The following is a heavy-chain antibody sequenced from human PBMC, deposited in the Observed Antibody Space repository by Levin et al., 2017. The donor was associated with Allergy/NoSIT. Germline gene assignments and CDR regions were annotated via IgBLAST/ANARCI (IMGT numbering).Heavy chain of an antibody. D-gene: IGHD1-26*01. V-gene: IGHV3-48*03. CDR3: ARKSSLIVGGTGELDY. Sequence: GGSLRLSCVASGFTFSSYEMTWVRQAPGKGLEWISYISHGGSATNYADSVKGRFTISRDDARNSVYLQMNSLRAEDTAVYYCARKSSLIVGGTGELDYWGQGTLVTVSS. J-gene: IGHJ4*02. CDR2: ISHGGSAT. CDR1: GFTFSSYE.